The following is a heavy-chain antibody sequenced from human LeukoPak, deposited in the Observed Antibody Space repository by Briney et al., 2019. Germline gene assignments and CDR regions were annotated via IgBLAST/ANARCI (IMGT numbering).Heavy chain of an antibody. J-gene: IGHJ4*02. CDR2: ISGSGGTT. V-gene: IGHV3-23*01. CDR3: AKDGYYESSGYSYFDY. D-gene: IGHD3-22*01. Sequence: GGSLRLSCAASGFTFSSYAMSWVRQAPGKGLEWVSAISGSGGTTHYADSVKGRFTISRDNSKNTLSLQMNSLRAEDTAVYYCAKDGYYESSGYSYFDYWGQGTLVIVSS. CDR1: GFTFSSYA.